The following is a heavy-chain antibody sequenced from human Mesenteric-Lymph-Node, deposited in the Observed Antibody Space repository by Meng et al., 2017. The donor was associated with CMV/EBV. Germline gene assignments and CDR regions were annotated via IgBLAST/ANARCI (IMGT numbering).Heavy chain of an antibody. J-gene: IGHJ4*02. CDR2: IKNSGDQT. Sequence: GESLKISCAASGFTFSNYAMGWVRQTPGKGLERVSSIKNSGDQTHYADSVRGRFTISRDNSKNTLYLQMNGLRAEDTAVYYCAKDLGTCISTSCYWDYWGQGTLVTVSS. D-gene: IGHD2-2*01. CDR1: GFTFSNYA. CDR3: AKDLGTCISTSCYWDY. V-gene: IGHV3-23*01.